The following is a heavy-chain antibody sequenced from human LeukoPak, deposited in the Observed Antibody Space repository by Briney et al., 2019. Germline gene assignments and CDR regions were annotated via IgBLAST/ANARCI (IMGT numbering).Heavy chain of an antibody. CDR2: INHSGST. D-gene: IGHD3-22*01. V-gene: IGHV4-34*01. Sequence: SETLSLTCAVYGGSFSGYYWSWIRQPPGKGLEWIGEINHSGSTNYNPSLKSRITISVDTSKNQFSLKLSSVTAADTAVYYCARQSISGSSLSYFDYWGQGTLVNVSS. J-gene: IGHJ4*02. CDR1: GGSFSGYY. CDR3: ARQSISGSSLSYFDY.